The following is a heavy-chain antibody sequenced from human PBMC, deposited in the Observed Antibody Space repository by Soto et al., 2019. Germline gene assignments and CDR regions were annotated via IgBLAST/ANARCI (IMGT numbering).Heavy chain of an antibody. Sequence: EVQLVESGGGLVKPGGSLRVSCAASGFTFSNYSMSWVRQAPGKGLEWVSSISSTSKYIYYADSVKGRFTISRDNPKKSLYLQLNSLRAEDTAVYYCARGLSSAWCDYWGQGALVTV. D-gene: IGHD6-19*01. J-gene: IGHJ4*02. CDR2: ISSTSKYI. CDR3: ARGLSSAWCDY. CDR1: GFTFSNYS. V-gene: IGHV3-21*01.